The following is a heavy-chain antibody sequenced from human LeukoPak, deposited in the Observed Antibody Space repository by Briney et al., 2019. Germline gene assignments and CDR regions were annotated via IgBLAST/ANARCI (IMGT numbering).Heavy chain of an antibody. D-gene: IGHD1-1*01. J-gene: IGHJ4*02. CDR1: GFTFTSYG. V-gene: IGHV3-23*01. CDR3: ARDQLGAVLYFDY. Sequence: GGTLRLSCAASGFTFTSYGMSWVRQAPGKGLEWVSAITGSGGSTYYADSVKGRFTISRDNSKNTLYLQINSLRVEDTAVYYCARDQLGAVLYFDYWGQGTLVTVSS. CDR2: ITGSGGST.